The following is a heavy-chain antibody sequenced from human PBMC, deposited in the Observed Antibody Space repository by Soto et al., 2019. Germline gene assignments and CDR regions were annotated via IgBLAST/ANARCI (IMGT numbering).Heavy chain of an antibody. CDR3: ATALTGTTLDAFDI. CDR1: GYTVTSYY. V-gene: IGHV1-46*03. D-gene: IGHD1-7*01. Sequence: ASMKVSCKASGYTVTSYYMHWVRQAPGQGLEWMGIINPSGGSTSYAQEFQGRVTMTRDTSTSTVYMELSSLRSEDTAVYYCATALTGTTLDAFDIWGQGTMVTVSS. CDR2: INPSGGST. J-gene: IGHJ3*02.